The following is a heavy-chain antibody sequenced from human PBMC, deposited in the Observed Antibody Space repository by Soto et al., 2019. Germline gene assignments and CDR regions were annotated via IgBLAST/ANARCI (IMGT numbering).Heavy chain of an antibody. Sequence: SVKVSCKASGGTFSIYTIIWVRQAPGQGLEWMGRIIPILGIANYAQKFQGRVTITADKSTSTAYMELSSLRSEDTAVYYCARENYYYYYMDVWGKGTTVTVSS. CDR3: ARENYYYYYMDV. CDR1: GGTFSIYT. CDR2: IIPILGIA. V-gene: IGHV1-69*04. J-gene: IGHJ6*03.